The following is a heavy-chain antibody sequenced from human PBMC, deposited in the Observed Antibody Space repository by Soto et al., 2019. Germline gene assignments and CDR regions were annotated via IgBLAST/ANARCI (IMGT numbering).Heavy chain of an antibody. V-gene: IGHV3-23*01. J-gene: IGHJ4*02. Sequence: SYSMSWVRQAPGKGLEWVSAISGSGGSTYYADSVKGRFTISRDNSKNTLYLQMNSLRAEDTAVYYCAKDFNGQWLTASDYWGQGTLVTVSS. CDR2: ISGSGGST. CDR1: SYS. D-gene: IGHD6-19*01. CDR3: AKDFNGQWLTASDY.